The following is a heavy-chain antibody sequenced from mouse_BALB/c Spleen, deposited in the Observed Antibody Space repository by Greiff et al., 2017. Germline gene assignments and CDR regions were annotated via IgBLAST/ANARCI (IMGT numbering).Heavy chain of an antibody. CDR1: GYTFTSYT. D-gene: IGHD2-3*01. Sequence: QVQLKESGAELARPGASVKMSCKASGYTFTSYTMHWVKQRPGQGLEWIGYINPSSGYTNYNQKFKDKATLTADKSSSTAYMQLSSLTSEDSAVYYCARRDDGYYGYYAMDYWGQGTSVTVSS. CDR3: ARRDDGYYGYYAMDY. J-gene: IGHJ4*01. V-gene: IGHV1-4*01. CDR2: INPSSGYT.